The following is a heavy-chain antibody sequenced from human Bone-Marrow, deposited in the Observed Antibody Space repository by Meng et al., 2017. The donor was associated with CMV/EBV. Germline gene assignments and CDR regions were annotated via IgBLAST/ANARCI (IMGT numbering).Heavy chain of an antibody. CDR2: INPNSGGT. CDR3: ARATSTIFGVILYRHFDY. CDR1: GYTFTGYY. V-gene: IGHV1-2*02. D-gene: IGHD3-3*01. Sequence: ASVKVSCKASGYTFTGYYMHWVRQAPGQGLEWMGWINPNSGGTNYAQKFQGRVTMTRDTSISTAYMELSSLRSEDTAVYYCARATSTIFGVILYRHFDYWGQGTQVTVSS. J-gene: IGHJ4*02.